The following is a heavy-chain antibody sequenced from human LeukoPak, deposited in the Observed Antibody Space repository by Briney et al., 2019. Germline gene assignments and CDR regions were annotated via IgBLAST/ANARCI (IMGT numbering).Heavy chain of an antibody. CDR2: IDPNNGDT. CDR3: ARRISARQDLDS. CDR1: GYTFADYY. J-gene: IGHJ4*02. D-gene: IGHD1-26*01. V-gene: IGHV1-2*02. Sequence: GASVKVSCKASGYTFADYYIYWVRQAPGQGLEWMGWIDPNNGDTSYAQKFQGRVTLTRDTSISTSYLDLNSLASGDTAVHYCARRISARQDLDSWGQGTLVTVSS.